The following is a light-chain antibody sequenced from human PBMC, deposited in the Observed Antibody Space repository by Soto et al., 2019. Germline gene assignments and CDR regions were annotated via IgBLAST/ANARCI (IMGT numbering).Light chain of an antibody. V-gene: IGKV1-5*01. Sequence: DIQMTQSPSTLSASVGDRVTITCRASQSISGYLAWYQQKPGKAPNLLIYDASNLLSGVPSRFSGSGSGTEFTLTISSPQTDDFATYYCHQYNRYSAWTFGQGTKVEGK. CDR1: QSISGY. J-gene: IGKJ1*01. CDR2: DAS. CDR3: HQYNRYSAWT.